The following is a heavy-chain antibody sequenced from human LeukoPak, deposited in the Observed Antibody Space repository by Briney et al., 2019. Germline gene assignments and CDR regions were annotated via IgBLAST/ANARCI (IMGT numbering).Heavy chain of an antibody. V-gene: IGHV3-30-3*01. Sequence: GGSLRLSCAASGFTFSSYAMHWVRQAPGKGLEWVAVISYDGSNKYYADSVKGRFTISRDNSKNTLYLQMNSLRAEDTAVYYCARDLGATTGGNYFDYWGQGTLVTVSS. CDR3: ARDLGATTGGNYFDY. CDR1: GFTFSSYA. J-gene: IGHJ4*02. D-gene: IGHD1-26*01. CDR2: ISYDGSNK.